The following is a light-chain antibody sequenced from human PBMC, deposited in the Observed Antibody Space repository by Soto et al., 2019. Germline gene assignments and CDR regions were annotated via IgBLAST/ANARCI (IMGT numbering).Light chain of an antibody. CDR2: DTS. CDR3: QQRSSWPLT. J-gene: IGKJ4*01. Sequence: ETVMTQSPAALSVSPGERATLSCRASQSISSAYLAWYQQKRGQAPRLLIYDTSNRATGIPARFSGSGSGTDFSLTISSLEAEDFAVYYCQQRSSWPLTFGGGTKVDIK. CDR1: QSISSAY. V-gene: IGKV3-11*01.